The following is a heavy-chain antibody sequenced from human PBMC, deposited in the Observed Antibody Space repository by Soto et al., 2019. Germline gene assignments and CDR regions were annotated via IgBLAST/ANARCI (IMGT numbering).Heavy chain of an antibody. V-gene: IGHV4-34*01. D-gene: IGHD3-9*01. CDR1: GGSFSGYY. CDR3: ARRLRNYDILTGPLSWGYYFDY. Sequence: SETLSLTCAVYGGSFSGYYWSWIRQPPGKGLEWIGEINHSGSTNYNPSLKSRVTISVDTSKNQFSLKLSSVTAADTAVYYFARRLRNYDILTGPLSWGYYFDYWGQGTLVTVSS. CDR2: INHSGST. J-gene: IGHJ4*02.